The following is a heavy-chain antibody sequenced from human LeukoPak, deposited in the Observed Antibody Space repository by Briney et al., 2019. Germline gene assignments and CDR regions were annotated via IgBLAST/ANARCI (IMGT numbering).Heavy chain of an antibody. D-gene: IGHD2-2*01. V-gene: IGHV3-23*01. J-gene: IGHJ6*03. CDR3: ARKYCSSTSCYFTNMDV. CDR1: GFTFSSYA. Sequence: PGGSLRLSCAASGFTFSSYAMSWVRQAPGKGLEWVSAISGSGGSTYYADSVKGRFTISRDNAKNSLYLQMNSLRAEDTAVYYCARKYCSSTSCYFTNMDVWGKGTTVTVSS. CDR2: ISGSGGST.